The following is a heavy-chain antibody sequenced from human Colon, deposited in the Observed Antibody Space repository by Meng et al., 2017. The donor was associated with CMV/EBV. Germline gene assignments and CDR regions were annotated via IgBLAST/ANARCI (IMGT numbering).Heavy chain of an antibody. J-gene: IGHJ6*02. D-gene: IGHD2-2*02. CDR2: IIPIFGAA. CDR3: ARGSLYCSSTSCYTAYYYYGMDV. CDR1: GFTFSDYY. V-gene: IGHV1-69*05. Sequence: KISCAASGFTFSDYYMSWVRQAPGKGLEWMGGIIPIFGAANYAQKFQGRVTITTDESTSTAYMELSSLRSEDTAVYYCARGSLYCSSTSCYTAYYYYGMDVWGQGTTVTVSS.